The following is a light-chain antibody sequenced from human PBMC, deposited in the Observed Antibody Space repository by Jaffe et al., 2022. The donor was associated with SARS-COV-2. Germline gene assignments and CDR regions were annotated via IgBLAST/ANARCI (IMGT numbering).Light chain of an antibody. V-gene: IGLV2-14*03. J-gene: IGLJ2*01. CDR1: SSDVGGHNF. Sequence: QSALTQPASVSGSPGQSITISCTGASSDVGGHNFVSWYQQHPGKVPKLIIYDVSNRPSGVSNRFSGSKSGNTASLTISGLQVEDEADYYCSSYTTSSTLVVFGGGTQLTVL. CDR3: SSYTTSSTLVV. CDR2: DVS.